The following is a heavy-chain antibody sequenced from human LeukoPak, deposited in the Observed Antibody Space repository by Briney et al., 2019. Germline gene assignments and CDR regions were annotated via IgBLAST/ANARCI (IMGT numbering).Heavy chain of an antibody. CDR1: GFTFSSYA. CDR2: ISSSGSST. CDR3: AKGTYIVVVPAAIDY. D-gene: IGHD2-2*01. J-gene: IGHJ4*02. V-gene: IGHV3-23*01. Sequence: GGSLRLSCAASGFTFSSYAMSWVRQAPGKGLEWVSDISSSGSSTYYADSVKGRFTISRDNSKNTLYLQMNSLRAEDTAVYYCAKGTYIVVVPAAIDYWGQGTLVTVSS.